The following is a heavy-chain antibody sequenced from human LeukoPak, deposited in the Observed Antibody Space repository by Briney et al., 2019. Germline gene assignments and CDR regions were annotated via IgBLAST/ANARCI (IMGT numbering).Heavy chain of an antibody. Sequence: ASVKVSCKASGYTFASYDINWVRQATGQGLEWMGWMNPNSGNTGYAQKFQGRVTMTRNTSISTAYMELSSLRSEDTAVYYCASVTGYSSSPGDYWGQGNLVTVSS. CDR1: GYTFASYD. CDR2: MNPNSGNT. J-gene: IGHJ4*02. CDR3: ASVTGYSSSPGDY. D-gene: IGHD6-13*01. V-gene: IGHV1-8*01.